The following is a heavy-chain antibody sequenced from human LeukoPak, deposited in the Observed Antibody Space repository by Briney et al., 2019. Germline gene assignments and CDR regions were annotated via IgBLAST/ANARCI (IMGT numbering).Heavy chain of an antibody. CDR1: GFTVSSNY. CDR3: AKSGLDIVVVPAF. CDR2: IYSGGST. J-gene: IGHJ4*02. D-gene: IGHD2-2*01. V-gene: IGHV3-53*01. Sequence: GGSLRLSCAASGFTVSSNYMSWVRQAPGKGLEWVSVIYSGGSTYYADSVKGRFTISRDNSKNTLYLQMNSLRAEDTAVYYCAKSGLDIVVVPAFWGQGTLVTVSS.